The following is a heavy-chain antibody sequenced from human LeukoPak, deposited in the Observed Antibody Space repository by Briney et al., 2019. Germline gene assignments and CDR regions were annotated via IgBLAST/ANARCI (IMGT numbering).Heavy chain of an antibody. D-gene: IGHD3-9*01. Sequence: SETLSLTCAVYGGSFSGYYWSWIRQPPGKGLEWIGEINHSGSTNYNPSLKSRVTISVDTSKNQFSLKLSSVTAADTALFFRAVRGIRDFARWGQGTLVTVSS. V-gene: IGHV4-34*01. CDR1: GGSFSGYY. J-gene: IGHJ4*02. CDR3: AVRGIRDFAR. CDR2: INHSGST.